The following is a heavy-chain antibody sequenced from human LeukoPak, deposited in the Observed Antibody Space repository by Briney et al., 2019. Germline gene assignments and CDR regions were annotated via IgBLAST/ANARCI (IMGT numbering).Heavy chain of an antibody. CDR2: IYYSGST. Sequence: SETQSSTCTAAGGSISSSSYCWGWIRQPPGKGLEWIGSIYYSGSTYYNPSLNSRVTIAVDTSTNHFSLKLSSVTAAATAYYSGARLMLQGVGGYSYGYGQWGQGTLVTVSS. V-gene: IGHV4-39*02. CDR3: ARLMLQGVGGYSYGYGQ. J-gene: IGHJ4*02. CDR1: GGSISSSSYC. D-gene: IGHD5-18*01.